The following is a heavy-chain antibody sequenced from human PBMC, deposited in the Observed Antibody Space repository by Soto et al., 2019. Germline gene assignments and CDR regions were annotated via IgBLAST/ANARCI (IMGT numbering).Heavy chain of an antibody. Sequence: ASVKVSCKASGYTFTSYYMHWVRQAPGQGLEWMGIINPSGGSTSYAQKFQGRVTMTRDTSTSTVYMELSSLRSEDTAVYYCACIAAPWEAFQPSHDYWGQGTLVTVLL. J-gene: IGHJ4*02. CDR2: INPSGGST. V-gene: IGHV1-46*01. CDR1: GYTFTSYY. D-gene: IGHD6-6*01. CDR3: ACIAAPWEAFQPSHDY.